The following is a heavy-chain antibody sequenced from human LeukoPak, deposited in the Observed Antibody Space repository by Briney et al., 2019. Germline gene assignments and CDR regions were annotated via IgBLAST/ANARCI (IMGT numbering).Heavy chain of an antibody. V-gene: IGHV3-21*01. Sequence: GGSLRLSCAASGFTLSTFDMNWVRQAPGKGLEWVSSISTSSRYIYYRDSVKGRFTISRDDAKNSLYLQMNSLRVEDTAVYYCARADCSGSTCYLRRSWFHPWGQGTLVTVSS. D-gene: IGHD2-2*01. CDR3: ARADCSGSTCYLRRSWFHP. CDR2: ISTSSRYI. CDR1: GFTLSTFD. J-gene: IGHJ5*02.